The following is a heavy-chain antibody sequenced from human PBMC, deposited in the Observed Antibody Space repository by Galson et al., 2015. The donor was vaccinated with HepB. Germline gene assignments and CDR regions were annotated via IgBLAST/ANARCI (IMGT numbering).Heavy chain of an antibody. CDR1: GYIFTTYA. J-gene: IGHJ5*02. V-gene: IGHV1-3*01. CDR2: INAGNSYT. CDR3: AREGFPIGATDSGVDWFDP. D-gene: IGHD6-25*01. Sequence: SVKVSCKASGYIFTTYAIHWVRQAPGQGLEWMGRINAGNSYTKYSQRFQGRVTISRDTPASTVYMEMTRLTSEDTAVYYCAREGFPIGATDSGVDWFDPWGPGTLVTGSS.